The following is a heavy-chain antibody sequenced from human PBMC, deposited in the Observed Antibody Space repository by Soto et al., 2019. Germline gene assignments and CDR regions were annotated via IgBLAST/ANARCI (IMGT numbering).Heavy chain of an antibody. V-gene: IGHV1-69*13. J-gene: IGHJ4*02. CDR1: GGTFSSYA. D-gene: IGHD3-9*01. Sequence: SVKVSCKASGGTFSSYAISWVRQAPGQGLEWMGGIIPIFGTANYAQKFQGRVTVTADESTSTAYMELSSLRSEDTAVYYCARDVLRYFDWLLPHYFDYWGQGTLVTVSS. CDR2: IIPIFGTA. CDR3: ARDVLRYFDWLLPHYFDY.